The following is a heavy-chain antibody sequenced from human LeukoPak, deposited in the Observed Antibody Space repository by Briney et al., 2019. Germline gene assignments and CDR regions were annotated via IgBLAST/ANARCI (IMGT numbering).Heavy chain of an antibody. CDR1: GYTFTSYG. CDR3: ARVELRLGWFDP. Sequence: EASVKVSCKASGYTFTSYGISWVRQAPGQGLEWMGIINPSGGSTSYAQKFQGRVTMTRDTSTSTVYMELSSLRSEDTAVYYCARVELRLGWFDPWGQGTLVTVSS. CDR2: INPSGGST. D-gene: IGHD1-7*01. J-gene: IGHJ5*02. V-gene: IGHV1-46*01.